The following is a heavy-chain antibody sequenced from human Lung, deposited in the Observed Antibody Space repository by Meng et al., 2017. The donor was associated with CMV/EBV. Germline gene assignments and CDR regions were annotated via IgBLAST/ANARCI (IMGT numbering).Heavy chain of an antibody. CDR2: IHPHRGDT. CDR1: GYTFTAHY. V-gene: IGHV1-2*02. Sequence: ASXXVSWKASGYTFTAHYFHWVRQAPGQGLEWMGWIHPHRGDTNYAQQFQGRVTLTRDTSINTGYMELTRLTSDDTAVYYCVRVNNWGPDYWGQGTLVTVSS. J-gene: IGHJ4*02. D-gene: IGHD7-27*01. CDR3: VRVNNWGPDY.